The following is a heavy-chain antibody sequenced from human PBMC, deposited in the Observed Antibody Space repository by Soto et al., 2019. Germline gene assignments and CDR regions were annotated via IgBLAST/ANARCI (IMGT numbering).Heavy chain of an antibody. CDR1: GYSFTSYW. CDR2: IDPSDSYT. D-gene: IGHD5-12*01. CDR3: ARRRKEDGYNLPYLVYGMDV. J-gene: IGHJ6*02. Sequence: GESLKISCKGSGYSFTSYWISWVRQMPGKGLEWMGRIDPSDSYTNYSPSFQGHVTISADKSISTAYLQWSSLKASDTAMYYCARRRKEDGYNLPYLVYGMDVWGQGTTVTVSS. V-gene: IGHV5-10-1*01.